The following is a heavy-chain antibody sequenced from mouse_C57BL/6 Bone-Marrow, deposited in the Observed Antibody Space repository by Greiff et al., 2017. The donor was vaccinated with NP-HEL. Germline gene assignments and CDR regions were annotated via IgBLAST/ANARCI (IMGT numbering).Heavy chain of an antibody. CDR2: INPSTGGT. D-gene: IGHD2-1*01. CDR1: GYSFTGYY. J-gene: IGHJ2*01. CDR3: ARDPLYYGNSYFDY. V-gene: IGHV1-42*01. Sequence: EVKLQESGPELVKPGASVKISCKASGYSFTGYYMNWVKQSPEKSLEWIGEINPSTGGTTYNQKFKAKATLTVDKSSSTAYMQLKSLTSEDSAVYYCARDPLYYGNSYFDYWGQGTTLTVSS.